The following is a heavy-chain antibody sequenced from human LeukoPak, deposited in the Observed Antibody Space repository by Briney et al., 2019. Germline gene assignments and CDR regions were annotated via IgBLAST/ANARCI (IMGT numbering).Heavy chain of an antibody. V-gene: IGHV1-69*04. Sequence: ASVKVSCKASGGTFSSYAISWVRQAPGQGLEWMGRIIPILGIANYAQKFQGRVTITADKSTSTAYMELSSLRSEDTAVYYCAKSVDYYDSSGYLNPNGYWGQGTLVTVSS. CDR2: IIPILGIA. CDR1: GGTFSSYA. D-gene: IGHD3-22*01. J-gene: IGHJ4*02. CDR3: AKSVDYYDSSGYLNPNGY.